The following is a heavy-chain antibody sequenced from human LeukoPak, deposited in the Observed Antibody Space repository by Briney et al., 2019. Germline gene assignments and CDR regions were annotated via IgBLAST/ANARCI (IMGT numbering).Heavy chain of an antibody. D-gene: IGHD3-22*01. V-gene: IGHV4-61*02. CDR1: GGSIRSGSYY. J-gene: IGHJ4*02. Sequence: PSETLSLTCTVSGGSIRSGSYYSNSIPQPPGKGLAWLGRMYTSGTTNYNPSLKSRVTISVDTSKDHFSLKLSSVTAADTAVYYCARTASGYYLFDYWGQGTLVTVSS. CDR2: MYTSGTT. CDR3: ARTASGYYLFDY.